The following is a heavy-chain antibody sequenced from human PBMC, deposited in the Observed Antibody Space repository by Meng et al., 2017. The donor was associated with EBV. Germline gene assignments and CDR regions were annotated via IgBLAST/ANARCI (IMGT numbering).Heavy chain of an antibody. CDR2: LIPMSGAT. CDR1: GVSFRSDA. J-gene: IGHJ4*02. D-gene: IGHD3-10*01. CDR3: ASESGRGFTPDY. Sequence: QEPVQQCGAELMMRGPPVKLSCRASGVSFRSDAVSWVRQAPGQGLEWMGGLIPMSGATHYAQKFQDRVTIIADESTSTHSMELNNLGFEDTAMYCCASESGRGFTPDYWGQGTLVTVSS. V-gene: IGHV1-69*01.